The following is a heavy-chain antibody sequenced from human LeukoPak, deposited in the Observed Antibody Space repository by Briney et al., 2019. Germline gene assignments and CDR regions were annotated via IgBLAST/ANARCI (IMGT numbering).Heavy chain of an antibody. CDR2: INTHSGKT. CDR1: GYIFTSYH. V-gene: IGHV1-18*01. D-gene: IGHD6-13*01. CDR3: VRDGVAAAGWGAFDI. Sequence: ASVKVSCKASGYIFTSYHISWVRQAPGQGLEWLGWINTHSGKTESAQKIQGRVIMTKDTSTSTAYMDLRSLRPDDTAFYYCVRDGVAAAGWGAFDIWGQGTMVTVSS. J-gene: IGHJ3*02.